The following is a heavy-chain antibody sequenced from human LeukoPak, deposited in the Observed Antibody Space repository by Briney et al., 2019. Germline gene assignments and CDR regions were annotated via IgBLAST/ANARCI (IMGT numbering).Heavy chain of an antibody. CDR2: IIPILGIA. CDR1: GGTFSSYA. Sequence: GSSVKVSCKASGGTFSSYAISWVRQAPGQGLEWMGRIIPILGIANYAQKFQGRVTITADKSTSTAYMELSSLRSEDTAVYYCARGGYSSSWTAGNWFDPWGQGTLVTVSS. V-gene: IGHV1-69*04. D-gene: IGHD6-13*01. CDR3: ARGGYSSSWTAGNWFDP. J-gene: IGHJ5*02.